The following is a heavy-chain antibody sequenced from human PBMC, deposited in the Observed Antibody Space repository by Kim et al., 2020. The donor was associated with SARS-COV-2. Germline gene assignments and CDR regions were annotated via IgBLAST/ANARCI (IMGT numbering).Heavy chain of an antibody. CDR1: GFTFSSYS. V-gene: IGHV3-48*02. D-gene: IGHD2-2*01. CDR3: ARGADIVVVPAAPFGMDG. CDR2: ISSSSSTI. Sequence: GGSLRLSCAASGFTFSSYSMNWVRQAPGKGLEWVSYISSSSSTIYYADSVKGRFTISRDNAKNSLYLQMNSLRDEDTAVYYCARGADIVVVPAAPFGMDGWGQGTTVTVSS. J-gene: IGHJ6*02.